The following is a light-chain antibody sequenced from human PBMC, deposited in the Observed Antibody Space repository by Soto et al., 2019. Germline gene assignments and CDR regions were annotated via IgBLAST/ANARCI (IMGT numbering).Light chain of an antibody. J-gene: IGKJ3*01. CDR2: GAS. Sequence: EIVLTQSPGTLSLSPGERATLSCRASQSVSSNYLAWYQQKPGQAPRLLIYGASSRATGIPDRFSGRGSGTDFTLTIRSLKPEYFAVYYCQQYGSYPLFAFGHETEVDLK. CDR1: QSVSSNY. CDR3: QQYGSYPLFA. V-gene: IGKV3-20*01.